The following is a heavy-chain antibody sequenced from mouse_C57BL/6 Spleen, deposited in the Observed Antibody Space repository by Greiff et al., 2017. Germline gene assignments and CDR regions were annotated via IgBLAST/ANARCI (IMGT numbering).Heavy chain of an antibody. CDR1: GYAFSSYW. Sequence: QVQLKESGAELVKPGASVKISCKASGYAFSSYWMNWVKQRPGKGLEWIGQIYPGDGDTNYNGKFKGKATLTADKSSSTAYMQLSSLTSEDSAVYFCARDWDRYFDVWGTGTTVTVSS. CDR3: ARDWDRYFDV. CDR2: IYPGDGDT. D-gene: IGHD4-1*01. J-gene: IGHJ1*03. V-gene: IGHV1-80*01.